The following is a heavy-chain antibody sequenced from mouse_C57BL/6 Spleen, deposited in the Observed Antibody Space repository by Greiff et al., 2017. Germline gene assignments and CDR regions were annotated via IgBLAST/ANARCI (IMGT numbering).Heavy chain of an antibody. Sequence: QVQLQQSGPGLVAPSQSLSITCTVSGFSLPSYGVSWVRQPPGKGLEWLGVIWGDGSTNYHSAPISRLSLSQGNSKSQVFLQLNSLQADDTATYYCARLHFGSSYEVAYGGTGTLVTVSA. CDR3: ARLHFGSSYEVAY. CDR2: IWGDGST. CDR1: GFSLPSYG. D-gene: IGHD1-1*01. V-gene: IGHV2-3*01. J-gene: IGHJ3*01.